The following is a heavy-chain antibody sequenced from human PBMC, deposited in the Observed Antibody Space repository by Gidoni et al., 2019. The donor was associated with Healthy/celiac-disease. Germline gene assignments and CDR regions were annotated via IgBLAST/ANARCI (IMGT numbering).Heavy chain of an antibody. CDR1: GFTFSDYY. D-gene: IGHD3-10*01. CDR2: ISSSSSYT. V-gene: IGHV3-11*05. CDR3: ARDRGVRILWFGESLTGMDV. J-gene: IGHJ6*02. Sequence: QVQLVESGGGLVKPGGSLRLSCAASGFTFSDYYMSWIRQAPGKVLEWVSYISSSSSYTNYADSVKGRLTISRDNAKNSLYLQMNSLRAEDTAVYYCARDRGVRILWFGESLTGMDVWGQGTTVTVSS.